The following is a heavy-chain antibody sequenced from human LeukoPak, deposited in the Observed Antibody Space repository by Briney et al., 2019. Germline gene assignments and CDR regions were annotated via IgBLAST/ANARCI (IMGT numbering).Heavy chain of an antibody. J-gene: IGHJ4*02. CDR2: IRYDGSNR. CDR1: GFTFSSYG. V-gene: IGHV3-30*02. Sequence: GGSLRLSCAASGFTFSSYGMHWVRQAPGKGLEWVAFIRYDGSNRYYADSVKGRFTISRDNSKNTLYLQMNSLRAEDTAVYYCAKDTLGVVTPFNFDYWGQGTLVTVSS. D-gene: IGHD3-3*01. CDR3: AKDTLGVVTPFNFDY.